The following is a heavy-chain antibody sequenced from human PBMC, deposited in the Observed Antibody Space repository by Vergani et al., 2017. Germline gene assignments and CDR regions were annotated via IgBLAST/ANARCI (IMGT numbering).Heavy chain of an antibody. J-gene: IGHJ3*02. CDR2: ISSNGGST. CDR1: GITFSSYA. CDR3: ARDSSGSYWSNAFDI. V-gene: IGHV3-64*01. D-gene: IGHD1-26*01. Sequence: EVQLVESGGGLVQPGGSLRLSCAASGITFSSYAMHWVRQAPGKGLEYVSAISSNGGSTYYAKSVKGRFTISRDNSKNTLYLQMGSLRAEDMAVYYCARDSSGSYWSNAFDIWGQGTMVTVSS.